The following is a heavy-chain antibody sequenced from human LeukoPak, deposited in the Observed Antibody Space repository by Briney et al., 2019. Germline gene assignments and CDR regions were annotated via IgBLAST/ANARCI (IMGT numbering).Heavy chain of an antibody. Sequence: PGGSLRLSCAASGFTFSSYGMHWVRQAPGKGLEWVAFIRYDGSNKYYADSVKGRFTTSRDNSKNTLFLQMNSLRAEDTAVYYCAKVTYGSGTYGAFDSWGQGTLVTVSS. CDR3: AKVTYGSGTYGAFDS. J-gene: IGHJ4*02. D-gene: IGHD3-10*01. CDR2: IRYDGSNK. CDR1: GFTFSSYG. V-gene: IGHV3-30*02.